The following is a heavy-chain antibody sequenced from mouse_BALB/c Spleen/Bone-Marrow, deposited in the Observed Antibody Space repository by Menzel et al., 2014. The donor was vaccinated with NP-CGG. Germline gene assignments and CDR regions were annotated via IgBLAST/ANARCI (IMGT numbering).Heavy chain of an antibody. Sequence: QVQLKESGAELLKPGAPVKLSCKASGYTFTSYWMNWIKQRPGRGLEWIGRIDPSDSETHYNQKFKDKATLTVDKSSSTAYIQLSSLTSEDSAVYYCARDHFYSGNYEFVYWGQGTLVTVSA. CDR2: IDPSDSET. CDR3: ARDHFYSGNYEFVY. D-gene: IGHD2-1*01. V-gene: IGHV1-69*02. CDR1: GYTFTSYW. J-gene: IGHJ3*01.